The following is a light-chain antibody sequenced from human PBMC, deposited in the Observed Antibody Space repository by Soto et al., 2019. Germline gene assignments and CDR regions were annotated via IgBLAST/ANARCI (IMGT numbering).Light chain of an antibody. J-gene: IGKJ3*01. CDR3: QQYGSSPFT. Sequence: EIVLTQSPCTLSLSAGERLTISCRASQTVSSCYLAWYQQKPGQAPRLLFYGASSMATGIPDRFSGSGSGTDFTLTISRLEPEDFAVYYCQQYGSSPFTFGPGTKVNIK. CDR2: GAS. V-gene: IGKV3-20*01. CDR1: QTVSSCY.